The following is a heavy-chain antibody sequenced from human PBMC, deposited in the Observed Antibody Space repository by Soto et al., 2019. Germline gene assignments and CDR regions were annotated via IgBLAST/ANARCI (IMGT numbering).Heavy chain of an antibody. V-gene: IGHV1-2*04. CDR1: GYTFTGYY. CDR2: INPNSGGT. Sequence: ASVKVSCKASGYTFTGYYMHWVRQAPGQGLEWMGWINPNSGGTNYAQKFQGWVTMTRDTSISTAYMELSRLRSDDTAVYYCARVNCSSTSCSDYYYMDVWGKGTTVTVSS. D-gene: IGHD2-2*01. J-gene: IGHJ6*03. CDR3: ARVNCSSTSCSDYYYMDV.